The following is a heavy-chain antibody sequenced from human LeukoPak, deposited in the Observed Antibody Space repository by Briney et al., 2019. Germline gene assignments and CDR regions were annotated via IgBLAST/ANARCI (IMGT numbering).Heavy chain of an antibody. Sequence: SQNLSLNCAISGDSVSSNSAAWNWVRQSPSRGLEWLGRTYYRSKWYNDYAVSVKSRITINPDTSKNQFSLQLNSVTPEDTAVYYCARRTTMVRGVIIGDNDAFDIWGQGTMVTVSS. D-gene: IGHD3-10*01. CDR2: TYYRSKWYN. V-gene: IGHV6-1*01. CDR3: ARRTTMVRGVIIGDNDAFDI. J-gene: IGHJ3*02. CDR1: GDSVSSNSAA.